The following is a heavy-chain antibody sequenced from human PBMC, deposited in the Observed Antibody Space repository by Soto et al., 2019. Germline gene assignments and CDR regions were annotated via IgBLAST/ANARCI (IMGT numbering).Heavy chain of an antibody. CDR3: ARKIPNGRSGWAFPYYYYGMDV. D-gene: IGHD6-19*01. J-gene: IGHJ6*02. CDR2: INAGNGNT. CDR1: GYTFTSYA. Sequence: QVQLVQSGAEVKKPGASVKVSCKASGYTFTSYAMHWVRQAPGQRLEWMGWINAGNGNTKYSQKFQGRVTITRDTSASTAYMELSSLRSEDTAVYYCARKIPNGRSGWAFPYYYYGMDVWGQGTTVTVSS. V-gene: IGHV1-3*01.